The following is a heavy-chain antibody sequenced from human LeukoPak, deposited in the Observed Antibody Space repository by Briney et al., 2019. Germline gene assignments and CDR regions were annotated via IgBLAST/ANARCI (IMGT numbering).Heavy chain of an antibody. Sequence: SETLSLTCAVYGGSISSYYWSWIRQPAGRGLEWIGRIYTSGSTNYNPSLKSRVTMSVDTSKNQFSLKLSSVTAADTAVYYCARGILRFLEWYPNYYGMDVWGQGTTVTVSS. V-gene: IGHV4-59*10. CDR2: IYTSGST. D-gene: IGHD3-3*01. CDR3: ARGILRFLEWYPNYYGMDV. CDR1: GGSISSYY. J-gene: IGHJ6*02.